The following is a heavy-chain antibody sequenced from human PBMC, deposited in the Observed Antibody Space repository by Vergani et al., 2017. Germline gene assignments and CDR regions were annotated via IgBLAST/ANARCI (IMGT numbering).Heavy chain of an antibody. J-gene: IGHJ4*02. D-gene: IGHD1-1*01. CDR1: GFPFSDYG. V-gene: IGHV3-30*18. CDR2: ISYDGNKK. Sequence: QVQLVESGGGEVQPGRSLRLSCSAAGFPFSDYGVHWVRQAPGKGLEWVSVISYDGNKKNYADSVKGQFTISRDNSKNTLFLQMHSLRVEDTALYYCAKFPLNITTPDRGDFWGQGSLVTVSS. CDR3: AKFPLNITTPDRGDF.